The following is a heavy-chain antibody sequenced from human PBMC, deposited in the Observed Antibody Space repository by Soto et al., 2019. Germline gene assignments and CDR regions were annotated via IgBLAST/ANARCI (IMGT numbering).Heavy chain of an antibody. V-gene: IGHV3-74*03. CDR3: ARPRSKSSIGFDV. Sequence: EVQLVESGGGLVQPGGSLRLSCTASGFTFSSHWMHWVRQAPGQGLEGVSRISTDGSFTTYADSVKGRFTISRDNAKNTVYLQMNSLRAEDTAVYYCARPRSKSSIGFDVWGQGTMVTVSS. J-gene: IGHJ3*01. D-gene: IGHD6-6*01. CDR1: GFTFSSHW. CDR2: ISTDGSFT.